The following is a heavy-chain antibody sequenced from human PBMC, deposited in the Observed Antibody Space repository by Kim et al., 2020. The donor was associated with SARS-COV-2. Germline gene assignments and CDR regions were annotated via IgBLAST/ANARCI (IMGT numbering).Heavy chain of an antibody. CDR2: IGNDGSYK. V-gene: IGHV3-33*01. CDR1: GFALSEFG. J-gene: IGHJ4*02. D-gene: IGHD3-10*01. Sequence: GGSLRLSCTTSGFALSEFGMHWVRQAPGKGLEWVAVIGNDGSYKCSADYMEGRFTISRDNSKHTLYIQMNSLRVADTAVYYCAINLGMGHYFEYWGQGSL. CDR3: AINLGMGHYFEY.